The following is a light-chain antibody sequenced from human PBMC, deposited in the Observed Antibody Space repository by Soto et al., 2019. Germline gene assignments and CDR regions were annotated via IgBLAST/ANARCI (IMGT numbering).Light chain of an antibody. CDR3: QQRSNWRRT. CDR1: QSVSSY. V-gene: IGKV3-11*01. J-gene: IGKJ1*01. CDR2: DAS. Sequence: EIVLTQSASTLSSSPGERATLSWRASQSVSSYLAWYQHKPGQAPRLLVYDASNRATGIPARFSGSGSGTDFNLTISSLETEDFAVYYCQQRSNWRRTFGQGTKVDIK.